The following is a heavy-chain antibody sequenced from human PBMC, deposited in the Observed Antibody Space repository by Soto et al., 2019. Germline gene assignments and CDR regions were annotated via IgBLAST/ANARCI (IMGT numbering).Heavy chain of an antibody. D-gene: IGHD1-7*01. V-gene: IGHV5-10-1*01. J-gene: IGHJ6*02. CDR1: GYSFTSYW. CDR2: IDPSDSYT. Sequence: PGESLKISCKGSGYSFTSYWISWVRQMPGKGLEWMGRIDPSDSYTNYSPSFQGHVTISADKSISTAYPQWSSLKASDTAMYYCARGTGTTGYYYGMDVWGQGTTVTVSS. CDR3: ARGTGTTGYYYGMDV.